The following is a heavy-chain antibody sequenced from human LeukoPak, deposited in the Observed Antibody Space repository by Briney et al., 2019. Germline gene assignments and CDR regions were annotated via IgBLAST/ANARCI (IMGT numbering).Heavy chain of an antibody. CDR3: ARGIQLWSTTDYYYGMDV. CDR1: GGTFNSYA. V-gene: IGHV1-69*04. J-gene: IGHJ6*02. D-gene: IGHD5-18*01. Sequence: ASVKLSCKASGGTFNSYAISWVRQGPGQGLEWMGRTIPILGIANYAQKFQGRVTITADKSTSTAYMELSSLRSEDTAVYYCARGIQLWSTTDYYYGMDVWGQGTTVTVSS. CDR2: TIPILGIA.